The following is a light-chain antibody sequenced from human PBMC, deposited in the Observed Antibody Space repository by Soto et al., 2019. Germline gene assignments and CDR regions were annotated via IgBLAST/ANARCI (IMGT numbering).Light chain of an antibody. CDR2: GAS. J-gene: IGKJ5*01. Sequence: ESVLTQSPGTLYLSPGERATLSCRASQSVSSRYLAWYQQKPGQAPRLLIYGASSRATGIPDRFSGSGSGTDVTLTISRREPEDFAVYYCQQYGSSPPITFGQGTRLEI. V-gene: IGKV3-20*01. CDR3: QQYGSSPPIT. CDR1: QSVSSRY.